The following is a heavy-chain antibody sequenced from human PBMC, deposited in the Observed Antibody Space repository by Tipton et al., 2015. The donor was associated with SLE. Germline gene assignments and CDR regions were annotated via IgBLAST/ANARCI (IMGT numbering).Heavy chain of an antibody. J-gene: IGHJ4*02. CDR1: GFTFSSYS. CDR3: ARGRELRY. V-gene: IGHV3-48*01. Sequence: GSLRLSCAASGFTFSSYSMNWVRQAPGQGLEWVSYISSSSSTIYYADSVKGRFTISRDNAKNSLYLQMNSLRAEDTAVYYCARGRELRYWGQGTLVTVSS. D-gene: IGHD1-26*01. CDR2: ISSSSSTI.